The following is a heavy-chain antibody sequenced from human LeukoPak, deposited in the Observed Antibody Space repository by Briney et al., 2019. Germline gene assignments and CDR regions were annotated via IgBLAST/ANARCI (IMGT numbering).Heavy chain of an antibody. Sequence: PSETLSLTCTVSGGSISSISYYWGWIRQPPGKGLEWIGSIYYSGSTYYNPSLKSRVTISVDTSKNQFSLKLSSVTAADTAVYYCARHLKQQLVPHYYYGMDVWGQGTTVTVSS. CDR1: GGSISSISYY. CDR2: IYYSGST. D-gene: IGHD6-13*01. V-gene: IGHV4-39*01. CDR3: ARHLKQQLVPHYYYGMDV. J-gene: IGHJ6*02.